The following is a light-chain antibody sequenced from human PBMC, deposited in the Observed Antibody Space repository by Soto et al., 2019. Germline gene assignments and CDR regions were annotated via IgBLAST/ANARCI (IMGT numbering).Light chain of an antibody. CDR1: QSVSSY. CDR3: QQRSNWPPLT. CDR2: AAS. J-gene: IGKJ4*01. V-gene: IGKV3-11*01. Sequence: EIVLTQSPATLSLSPGERATLSCRASQSVSSYLAWYQQKPGQAPRLLIYAASNRSTGIPARFSGSGPGTGFTLTISGLAPEDFAVYYYQQRSNWPPLTFGGGTKVEI.